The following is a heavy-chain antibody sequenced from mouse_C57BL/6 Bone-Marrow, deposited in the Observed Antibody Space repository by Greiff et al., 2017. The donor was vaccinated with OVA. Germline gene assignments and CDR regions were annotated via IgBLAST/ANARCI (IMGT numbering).Heavy chain of an antibody. Sequence: EVKLMESGGGLVKPGGSLKLSCAASGFTFSSYAMSWVRQTPEKRLEWVATISDGGSYTYYPDNVKGRFTISRDNAKNKLYLQMSHLKSEDTAMYYCARIYYDYFAWFAYWGQGTLVTVSA. CDR3: ARIYYDYFAWFAY. D-gene: IGHD2-4*01. V-gene: IGHV5-4*03. CDR1: GFTFSSYA. CDR2: ISDGGSYT. J-gene: IGHJ3*01.